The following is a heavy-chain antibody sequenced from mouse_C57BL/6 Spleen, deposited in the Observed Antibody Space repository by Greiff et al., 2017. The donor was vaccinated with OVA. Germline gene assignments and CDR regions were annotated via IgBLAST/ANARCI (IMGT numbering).Heavy chain of an antibody. CDR3: ARDYYGSSYGYFDV. Sequence: DVMLVESGGDLVKPGGSLKLSCAASGFTFSSYGMSWVRQTPDKRLEWVATISSGGSYTYYPDSVKGRFTISRDNAKNTLYLQMSSLKSEDTAMDYCARDYYGSSYGYFDVWGTGTTVTVSS. CDR1: GFTFSSYG. J-gene: IGHJ1*03. V-gene: IGHV5-6*02. CDR2: ISSGGSYT. D-gene: IGHD1-1*01.